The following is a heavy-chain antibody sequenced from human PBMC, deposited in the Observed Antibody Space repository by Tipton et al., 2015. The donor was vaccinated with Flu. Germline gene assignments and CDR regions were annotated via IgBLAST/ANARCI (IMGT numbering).Heavy chain of an antibody. V-gene: IGHV1-2*02. CDR2: INPKSGGT. D-gene: IGHD6-19*01. J-gene: IGHJ5*02. CDR3: ARERSGWSHNWFDP. Sequence: QVQLVQSGAEVKKPGASVKVSCKASGYIFTGYYIHWVRQAPGQGLEWMGWINPKSGGTNSAQKFQGRVTMTTDTSISTAYMELSGLRSGDTAVYFCARERSGWSHNWFDPWGQGTLVTVSS. CDR1: GYIFTGYY.